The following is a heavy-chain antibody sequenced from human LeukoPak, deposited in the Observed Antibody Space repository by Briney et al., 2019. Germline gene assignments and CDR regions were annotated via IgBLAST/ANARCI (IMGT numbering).Heavy chain of an antibody. CDR1: GGSISSSSYY. CDR2: IYYSGST. V-gene: IGHV4-61*05. CDR3: AGQSGGSDDLDY. D-gene: IGHD1-26*01. Sequence: SETLSLTCTVSGGSISSSSYYWSWIRQPPGKGLEWIGYIYYSGSTNYNPSLKSRVTISVDTSKNQFSLKLSSVTAADTAVYYCAGQSGGSDDLDYWGQGTLVTVSS. J-gene: IGHJ4*02.